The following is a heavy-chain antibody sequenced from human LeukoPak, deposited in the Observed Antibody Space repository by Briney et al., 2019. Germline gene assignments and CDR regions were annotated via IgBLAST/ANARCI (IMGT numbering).Heavy chain of an antibody. Sequence: PGGSLRLSCVASGFTFSDYWMTWVPQAPGKGLVWVATVKQYGEIMYYVKAVKGRVTSSRDKAHNSCNLDRNSLTAEDTAVYYCGRETWEKYNDFWSGYVTDWGQGILVTVSS. V-gene: IGHV3-7*01. CDR1: GFTFSDYW. CDR3: GRETWEKYNDFWSGYVTD. CDR2: VKQYGEIM. J-gene: IGHJ4*02. D-gene: IGHD3-3*01.